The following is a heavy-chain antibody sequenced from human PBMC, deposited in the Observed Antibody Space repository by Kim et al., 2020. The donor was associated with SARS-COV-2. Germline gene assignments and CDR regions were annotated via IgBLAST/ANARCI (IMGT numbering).Heavy chain of an antibody. J-gene: IGHJ3*02. CDR1: GFTFSSYW. V-gene: IGHV3-7*01. CDR2: IKQEGNQK. Sequence: GGSLRLSCAASGFTFSSYWMTWVRQAPGKVLEWVANIKQEGNQKYYVDSVKGRFTISRDNAKNSLYLQMNSLRAEDTAAYYCARDGALYSSGKAAFDICGKGTMVTVSS. CDR3: ARDGALYSSGKAAFDI. D-gene: IGHD6-19*01.